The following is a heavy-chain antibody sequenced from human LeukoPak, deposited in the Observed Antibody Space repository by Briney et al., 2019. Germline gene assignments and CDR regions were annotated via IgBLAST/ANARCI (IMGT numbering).Heavy chain of an antibody. CDR2: ISWNSGSI. CDR1: GFTFDDYA. J-gene: IGHJ4*02. Sequence: HPGGSLRLSCAASGFTFDDYAMHWVRQAPGKGLEWVSGISWNSGSIGYADSVKGRFTISRDNAKNSLYLQMNSLRAEDTALYYCAKAPHTDSKGNYGPPDYWGQGTLVTVSS. D-gene: IGHD4-17*01. CDR3: AKAPHTDSKGNYGPPDY. V-gene: IGHV3-9*01.